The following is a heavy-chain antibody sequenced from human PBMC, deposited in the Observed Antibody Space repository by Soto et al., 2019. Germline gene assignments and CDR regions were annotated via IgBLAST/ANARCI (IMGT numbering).Heavy chain of an antibody. D-gene: IGHD6-19*01. CDR1: GYSFTSYW. CDR2: IYPGDSDT. V-gene: IGHV5-51*01. CDR3: ERVYSSGWYHRVTYLYYFDY. J-gene: IGHJ4*02. Sequence: GESLKISCKGSGYSFTSYWIGWVRQMPGKGLEWMGIIYPGDSDTSYSPSFQGQVTISADKSISTAYLQWSSLKASDTAMYYCERVYSSGWYHRVTYLYYFDYWGQGPLVTVSS.